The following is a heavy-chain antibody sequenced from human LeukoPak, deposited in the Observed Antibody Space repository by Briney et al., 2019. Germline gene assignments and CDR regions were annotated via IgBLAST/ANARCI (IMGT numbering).Heavy chain of an antibody. V-gene: IGHV4-34*01. CDR3: ARGGYFDY. J-gene: IGHJ4*02. CDR2: INHSGST. CDR1: GGSFSGYY. Sequence: KTSETLSLTCAVYGGSFSGYYWSWIRQPPGKGLEWIGEINHSGSTNYNPSLKSRVTISVDTSKNQFSLKLSSVTAADTAVYYCARGGYFDYWGQGTLVTVSS.